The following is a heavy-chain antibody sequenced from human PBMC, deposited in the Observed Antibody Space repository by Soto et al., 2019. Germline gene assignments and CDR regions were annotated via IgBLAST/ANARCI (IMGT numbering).Heavy chain of an antibody. CDR2: ISAYNGNT. CDR1: GYTFTSYG. D-gene: IGHD6-19*01. Sequence: ASVKVSCKASGYTFTSYGISWVRQAPGQGLEWMGWISAYNGNTNYAQKLQGRVTMTTDTSTSTAYMELRSLRSDDTAVYYCARFFRSGWATSWWFDSWGQGSLVTVSS. V-gene: IGHV1-18*01. CDR3: ARFFRSGWATSWWFDS. J-gene: IGHJ5*01.